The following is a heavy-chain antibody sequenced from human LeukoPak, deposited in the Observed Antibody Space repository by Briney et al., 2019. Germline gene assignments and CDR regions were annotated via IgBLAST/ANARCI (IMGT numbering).Heavy chain of an antibody. J-gene: IGHJ4*02. D-gene: IGHD1-26*01. CDR2: ISDRDGST. Sequence: PGGSLRLSCAASGFTLSSYAMTWVRQAPGKGLEWVSAISDRDGSTYYADSVKGRFTISRDNSKNTLYPQMNSLRAEDTAVYYCAKGYRGNYDYWGQGTLVTVSS. CDR1: GFTLSSYA. CDR3: AKGYRGNYDY. V-gene: IGHV3-23*01.